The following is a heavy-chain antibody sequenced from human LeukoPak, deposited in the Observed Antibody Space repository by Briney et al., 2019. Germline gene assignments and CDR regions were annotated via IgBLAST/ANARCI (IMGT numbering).Heavy chain of an antibody. Sequence: GASVKVSCKASGGTFSSYAISWVRQAPGQGLEWMGGIIPIFGTANYAQKFQGRVTITADESTSTAYMELSSLRSEDTAVYYCARGDPDGSGSYPVYYYGMDVWGQGTTVTVSS. J-gene: IGHJ6*02. CDR3: ARGDPDGSGSYPVYYYGMDV. CDR1: GGTFSSYA. D-gene: IGHD3-10*01. CDR2: IIPIFGTA. V-gene: IGHV1-69*13.